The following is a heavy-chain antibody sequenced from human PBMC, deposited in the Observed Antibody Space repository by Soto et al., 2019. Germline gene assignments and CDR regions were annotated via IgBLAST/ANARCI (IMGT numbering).Heavy chain of an antibody. J-gene: IGHJ4*02. Sequence: EVQLVESGGGLVKPGGSLRLSCAASGFTFSSYSMNWVRQAPGKGLEWVSSISSSSYIYYADSVKGRFTISRDNAKNSLYLQMNSLRAEDTAVYYCARNLYYYGDYSGYWGQGTLVTVSS. CDR2: ISSSSYI. D-gene: IGHD3-10*01. V-gene: IGHV3-21*01. CDR1: GFTFSSYS. CDR3: ARNLYYYGDYSGY.